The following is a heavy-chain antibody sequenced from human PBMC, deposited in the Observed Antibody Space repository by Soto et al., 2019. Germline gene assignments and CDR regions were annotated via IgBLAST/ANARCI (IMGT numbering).Heavy chain of an antibody. CDR2: ISAYNGNT. J-gene: IGHJ4*02. D-gene: IGHD2-2*01. CDR1: GYTFTSYG. CDR3: ARARCSSTSCYWASGAFDY. V-gene: IGHV1-18*01. Sequence: VSVKVSCKASGYTFTSYGISWVRQAPGQGLEWMGWISAYNGNTNYAQKLQGRVTMTTDTSTSTAYMELRSLRSDDTAVYYCARARCSSTSCYWASGAFDYWGQGTLVTVSS.